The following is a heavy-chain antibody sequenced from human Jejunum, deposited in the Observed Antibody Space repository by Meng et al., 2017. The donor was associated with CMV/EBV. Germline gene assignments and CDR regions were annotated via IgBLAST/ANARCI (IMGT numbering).Heavy chain of an antibody. V-gene: IGHV4-31*03. D-gene: IGHD3-10*01. CDR1: GGSISSGGYY. Sequence: CTVSGGSISSGGYYWSWICQHPGKGLEWIGYIYYSGSTYYNPSLKSRVTISVDTSKNQFSLKLSSVTAADTAVYYCASAPGYYFDYWGQGTLVTVSS. CDR2: IYYSGST. CDR3: ASAPGYYFDY. J-gene: IGHJ4*02.